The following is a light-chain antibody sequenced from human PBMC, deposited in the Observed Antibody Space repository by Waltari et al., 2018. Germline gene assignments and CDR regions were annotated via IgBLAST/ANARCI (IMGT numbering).Light chain of an antibody. CDR2: SAS. V-gene: IGKV1-39*01. Sequence: DIRMTQSPSPLSPSLGDRVTVTCRASQNIMTYLNWYQHKPGSAPKLLSYSASKLQGGVPSRFSGSGSGTDFTLTISSLQPDDFATYYCQQSYSVPFTFGPGTNVDLK. J-gene: IGKJ3*01. CDR1: QNIMTY. CDR3: QQSYSVPFT.